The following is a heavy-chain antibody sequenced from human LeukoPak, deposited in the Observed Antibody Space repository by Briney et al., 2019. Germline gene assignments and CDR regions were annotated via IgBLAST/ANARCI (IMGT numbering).Heavy chain of an antibody. CDR3: AKGGQLLGGLLDY. D-gene: IGHD2-2*01. CDR1: GFTFSSYA. J-gene: IGHJ4*02. CDR2: ISGSGGST. Sequence: PGGSLRLSCAASGFTFSSYAMSWVRQAPGKGLEWVSAISGSGGSTYYADSVKGRFTISRDNSKNTLYLQMSSLRAEDTAVYYCAKGGQLLGGLLDYWGQGTLVTVSS. V-gene: IGHV3-23*01.